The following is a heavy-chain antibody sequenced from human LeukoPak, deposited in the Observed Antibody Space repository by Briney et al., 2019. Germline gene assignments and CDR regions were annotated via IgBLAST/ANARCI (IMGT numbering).Heavy chain of an antibody. D-gene: IGHD3-10*01. J-gene: IGHJ4*02. Sequence: SETLSLTCTVSGGSISSYYWSWIRQPPGKGLEWIGYIYYSGSTNYNPSLKSRVTISVDTSKNQFSLKLSSVTAADTAVYYCAGVRGARNYFDYWGQGTLVTVSS. V-gene: IGHV4-59*08. CDR1: GGSISSYY. CDR2: IYYSGST. CDR3: AGVRGARNYFDY.